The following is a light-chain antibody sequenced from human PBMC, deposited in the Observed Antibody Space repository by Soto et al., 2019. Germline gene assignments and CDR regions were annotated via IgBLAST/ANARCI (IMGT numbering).Light chain of an antibody. CDR1: SSDVGGYNY. J-gene: IGLJ2*01. Sequence: QSALTQPASVSGSPGQSITISCTGTSSDVGGYNYVSWYQQHPGKAPKLMIYDVSNRPSGVSTRFSGSKSGNTASLTISALQAEDEADYYCSSYTSSSTLVVFGGGTKVTVL. CDR3: SSYTSSSTLVV. CDR2: DVS. V-gene: IGLV2-14*01.